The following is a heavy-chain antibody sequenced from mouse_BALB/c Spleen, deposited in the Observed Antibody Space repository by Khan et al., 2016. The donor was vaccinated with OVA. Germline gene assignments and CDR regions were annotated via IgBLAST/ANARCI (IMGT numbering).Heavy chain of an antibody. V-gene: IGHV1-63*02. J-gene: IGHJ1*01. Sequence: QVQLKQSGNELIRPGTSVKMSCKASGYTFTNYWLGWVKQRPGHGLEWIGDIYPTGYFTNYNKKFKGKATLTVDTSSNTAYMQLSGLTSEDSAVYFCTRWATWFFDVWGAGTTVTVSS. CDR3: TRWATWFFDV. CDR2: IYPTGYFT. D-gene: IGHD3-1*01. CDR1: GYTFTNYW.